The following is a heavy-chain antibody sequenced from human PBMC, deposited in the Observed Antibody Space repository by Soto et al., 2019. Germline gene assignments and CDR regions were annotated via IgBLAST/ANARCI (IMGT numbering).Heavy chain of an antibody. V-gene: IGHV1-18*01. J-gene: IGHJ4*02. CDR2: ISAYNGNT. Sequence: ASVKVSCKASGYTFTSYGISWVRQAPGQGLEGMGWISAYNGNTNYAQKLQGRVTMTTDTSTSTAYMELRSLRSDDTAVYYCARDQPQPGYYYDSSGYPDYWGQGTLVTVSS. CDR3: ARDQPQPGYYYDSSGYPDY. D-gene: IGHD3-22*01. CDR1: GYTFTSYG.